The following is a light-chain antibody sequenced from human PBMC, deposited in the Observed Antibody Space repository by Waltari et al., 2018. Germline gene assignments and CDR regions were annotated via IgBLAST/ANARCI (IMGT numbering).Light chain of an antibody. J-gene: IGKJ4*01. CDR3: QQYYSYPALT. CDR1: QSISSN. Sequence: EIVMTQSPVTLSVSPGERATLSCRASQSISSNLAWYQQKPGQSPRLLIHGASTRATGIPARFSGSGSGTDFTLTISSLQSEDFATYYCQQYYSYPALTFGGGTKVEIK. CDR2: GAS. V-gene: IGKV3-15*01.